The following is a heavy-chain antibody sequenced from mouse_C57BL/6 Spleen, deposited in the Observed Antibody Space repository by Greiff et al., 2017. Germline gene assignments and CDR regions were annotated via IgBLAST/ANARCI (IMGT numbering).Heavy chain of an antibody. V-gene: IGHV14-4*01. CDR1: GFNIKDDY. J-gene: IGHJ2*01. D-gene: IGHD1-1*01. CDR3: TPYYYGYYFDY. CDR2: IDPENGDT. Sequence: EVQLQQSGAELVRPGASVKLSCTASGFNIKDDYMHWVKQRPEQGLEWIGWIDPENGDTEYASKFQGKATITADTSSNTAYLQLSSLTSEDTAVYYCTPYYYGYYFDYWGQGTTLTVSS.